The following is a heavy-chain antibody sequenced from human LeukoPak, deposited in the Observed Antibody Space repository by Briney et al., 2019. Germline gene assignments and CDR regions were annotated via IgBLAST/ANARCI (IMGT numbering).Heavy chain of an antibody. CDR1: GFTFSSFV. Sequence: GGSLRLSCAASGFTFSSFVLNWVRQAPGKGLEWVSTISGSGGTTYYADSVKGRFTISRGNSKNTLYLQMSSLRAEDTALYYCAKHYGATSTWFDPWGLGTLVTVSS. J-gene: IGHJ5*02. CDR3: AKHYGATSTWFDP. CDR2: ISGSGGTT. V-gene: IGHV3-23*01. D-gene: IGHD4/OR15-4a*01.